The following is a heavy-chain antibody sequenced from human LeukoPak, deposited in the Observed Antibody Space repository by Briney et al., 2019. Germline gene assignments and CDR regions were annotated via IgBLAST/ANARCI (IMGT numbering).Heavy chain of an antibody. CDR2: VTYIGAT. Sequence: PSETLSLTCTVSGDSISRYYWSWIRQPPGKGLEWVGFVTYIGATKYNPSLKGRVTISLDTSKNQFSLKLSSMTAADTAVYYCARRYSSGDSCFSGEYYYYYMDVWGKGTTVTVSS. J-gene: IGHJ6*03. CDR1: GDSISRYY. CDR3: ARRYSSGDSCFSGEYYYYYMDV. D-gene: IGHD2-15*01. V-gene: IGHV4-59*01.